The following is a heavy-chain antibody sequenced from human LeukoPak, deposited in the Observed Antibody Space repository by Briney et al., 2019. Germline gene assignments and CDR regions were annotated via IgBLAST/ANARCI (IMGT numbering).Heavy chain of an antibody. V-gene: IGHV1-18*01. CDR2: VSAFNGHT. D-gene: IGHD3-22*01. CDR1: GYTFTSYG. CDR3: ARDLSSYYYDTSGYYSDY. J-gene: IGHJ4*02. Sequence: GASVKVSCKASGYTFTSYGISWVRQAPGQGLEWMAWVSAFNGHTNFAQKFQGRVTMTTDTSTSTAYLELRSLRSDGTAVYYCARDLSSYYYDTSGYYSDYWGQGTLVTVSS.